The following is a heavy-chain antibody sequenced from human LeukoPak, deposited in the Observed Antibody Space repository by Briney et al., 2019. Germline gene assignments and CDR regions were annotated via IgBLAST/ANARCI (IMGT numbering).Heavy chain of an antibody. Sequence: ASVKVSCKASGYTFTGYYMHWVRQAPGQGLEWMGWINPNSGGTNYAQKFQGRVTMTRDMSISTAYMELSRLRSDDTAVYYCARMRGSGSYSNWFDPWGQGTLVTVSS. D-gene: IGHD3-10*01. J-gene: IGHJ5*02. CDR2: INPNSGGT. CDR1: GYTFTGYY. CDR3: ARMRGSGSYSNWFDP. V-gene: IGHV1-2*02.